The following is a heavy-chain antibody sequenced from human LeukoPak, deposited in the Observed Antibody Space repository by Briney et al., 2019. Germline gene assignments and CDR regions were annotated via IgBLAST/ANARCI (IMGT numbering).Heavy chain of an antibody. V-gene: IGHV4-39*07. Sequence: SETLSLSCTVSGGSISSSSYYWGWIRQPPGKGLEWIGTIFYSGSTYYNPSLKSRVTMSVDTSKNQFSLKLSSVTAADTAVYYCAGTYNYGSGYHMDVWGKGTTVTISS. CDR2: IFYSGST. J-gene: IGHJ6*03. D-gene: IGHD3-10*01. CDR1: GGSISSSSYY. CDR3: AGTYNYGSGYHMDV.